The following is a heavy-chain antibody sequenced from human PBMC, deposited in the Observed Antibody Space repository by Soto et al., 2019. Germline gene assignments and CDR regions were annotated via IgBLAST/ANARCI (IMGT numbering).Heavy chain of an antibody. V-gene: IGHV4-39*01. Sequence: QVHLQESGPGLVKPSETLSLTCTVSGVSIHNSHSFWAWIRQPPGKGLQFIASGYHNGGAHYNSSLKSRVTISVDTANNQVSLRMRSLTAADTAFYYCGRVVEGATRHTDPDSWGQGILVTVSS. D-gene: IGHD2-21*01. CDR1: GVSIHNSHSF. J-gene: IGHJ5*01. CDR3: GRVVEGATRHTDPDS. CDR2: GYHNGGA.